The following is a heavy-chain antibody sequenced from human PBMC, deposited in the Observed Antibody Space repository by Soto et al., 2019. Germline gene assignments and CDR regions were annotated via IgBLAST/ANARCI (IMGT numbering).Heavy chain of an antibody. CDR1: GFTFSNSG. J-gene: IGHJ4*02. D-gene: IGHD2-8*02. Sequence: QVQLVESGGIVVQPGRSLRLSCAASGFTFSNSGMHWVRQAPGKGLEWVAVISFDGNTQFYADSVTGRFSISRDNSKTTLYLDMNSLRADDAAVYYCTGQIASGHWGQGTLVTVSS. V-gene: IGHV3-30*03. CDR2: ISFDGNTQ. CDR3: TGQIASGH.